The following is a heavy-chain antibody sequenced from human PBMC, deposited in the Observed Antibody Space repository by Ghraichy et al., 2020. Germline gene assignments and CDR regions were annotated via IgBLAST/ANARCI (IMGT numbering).Heavy chain of an antibody. D-gene: IGHD4-17*01. Sequence: ASVKVSCKASGYTFTSYAVHWVRQAPGQSLEWMGWIDAANGNTKYSQKFQGRVTITRDTSASTAYMELSSLRSEDTAVYYCARATTVTTSFDCWGQGTLVTVSS. CDR1: GYTFTSYA. V-gene: IGHV1-3*01. CDR3: ARATTVTTSFDC. J-gene: IGHJ4*02. CDR2: IDAANGNT.